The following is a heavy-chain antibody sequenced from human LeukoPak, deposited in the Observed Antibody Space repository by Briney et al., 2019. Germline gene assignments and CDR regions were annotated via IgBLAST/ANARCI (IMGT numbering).Heavy chain of an antibody. V-gene: IGHV3-20*04. J-gene: IGHJ4*02. CDR1: GFTFDDYG. CDR3: ARGYGSGEDGDY. Sequence: GGSLSLTCAASGFTFDDYGMSWVRQAPAKGLEWVSGINWNGGSTGYADSLKGRFTISRDNAKNSLYLQMNSLRAEDTALYYCARGYGSGEDGDYWGQGTLVTVHS. CDR2: INWNGGST. D-gene: IGHD3-10*01.